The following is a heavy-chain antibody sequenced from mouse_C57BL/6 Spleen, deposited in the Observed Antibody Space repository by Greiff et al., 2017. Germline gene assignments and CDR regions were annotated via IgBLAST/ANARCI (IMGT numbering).Heavy chain of an antibody. J-gene: IGHJ4*01. D-gene: IGHD1-1*01. V-gene: IGHV1-81*01. Sequence: QVQLQQSGAELARPGASVKLSCKASGYTFTSYGIRWVKQRTGQGLEWIGEIYTRSGNTYYNEKFKGKATLTADKSSSTAYMELRSLTSEDSAVYFCARWPLRDYYAMDYWGQGTSVTVAS. CDR1: GYTFTSYG. CDR2: IYTRSGNT. CDR3: ARWPLRDYYAMDY.